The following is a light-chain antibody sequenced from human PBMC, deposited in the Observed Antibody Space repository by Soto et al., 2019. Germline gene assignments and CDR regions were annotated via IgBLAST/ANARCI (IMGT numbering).Light chain of an antibody. CDR2: EVS. J-gene: IGLJ3*02. CDR1: SSDVGGYNY. CDR3: SSYTTSSTWV. Sequence: QSALTQPASVSGSPGQSITISCTGTSSDVGGYNYVSWYQQHPGKAPKVIIFEVSNRPSGVSNRFSGSKSGNTASLTISGLLAEDEADYYCSSYTTSSTWVFGGGTQLTVL. V-gene: IGLV2-14*01.